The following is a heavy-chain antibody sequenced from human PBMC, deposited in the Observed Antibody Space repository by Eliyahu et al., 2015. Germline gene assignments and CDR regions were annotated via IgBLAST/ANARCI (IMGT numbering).Heavy chain of an antibody. Sequence: QVQLQESGPGLVKPSQTLSLTCTVSGGSXXXGGYXWRWIRQHPGKGXEWIGYIYYSGSTYXNQSLKSRVTISVDTSKNQFSLKLSSVTAADTAVYYCAREGRVRGDTTRPPYYYYYYMDVWGKGTTVTVSS. CDR1: GGSXXXGGYX. CDR2: IYYSGST. CDR3: AREGRVRGDTTRPPYYYYYYMDV. V-gene: IGHV4-31*03. D-gene: IGHD3-10*01. J-gene: IGHJ6*03.